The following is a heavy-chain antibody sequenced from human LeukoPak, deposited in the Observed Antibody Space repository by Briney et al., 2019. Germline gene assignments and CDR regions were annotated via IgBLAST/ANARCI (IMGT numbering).Heavy chain of an antibody. CDR2: IWYDGSNK. CDR1: GFTFSSYG. J-gene: IGHJ4*02. V-gene: IGHV3-33*01. Sequence: PGGSLRLSCAASGFTFSSYGMHWVRQAPGKGLEWVAVIWYDGSNKYYADSVKGRFTISRDNSKNTLYLQMNSLRAEDTAVYYCARFGGGSPYYFDYWGQGTLVTVSS. CDR3: ARFGGGSPYYFDY. D-gene: IGHD1-26*01.